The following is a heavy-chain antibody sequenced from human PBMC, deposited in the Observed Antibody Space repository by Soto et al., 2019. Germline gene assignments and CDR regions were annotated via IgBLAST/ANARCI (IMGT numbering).Heavy chain of an antibody. CDR2: IYYSGST. CDR3: ARDRRQQLGGMDV. J-gene: IGHJ6*02. D-gene: IGHD6-13*01. V-gene: IGHV4-59*01. CDR1: DGYISSYY. Sequence: PSETLCLTCSVSDGYISSYYGSWIRQPPGKGLEWIGYIYYSGSTNYNPSLKSRVTISVDTSKNQFSLKLSSVTAADTAVYYCARDRRQQLGGMDVWGQGTTVTVSS.